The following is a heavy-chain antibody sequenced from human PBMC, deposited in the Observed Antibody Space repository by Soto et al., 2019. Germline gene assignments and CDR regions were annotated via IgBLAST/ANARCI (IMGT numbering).Heavy chain of an antibody. Sequence: QVQLVQSGAEVKKPGSSVKVSCKASGGSFSSYAFSWVRQAPGQGLEWMGGIIPFFGTTNYAQKFQDKVNVTAVESTSTAYMELSSLRSDDTAVYYCAKHRGRYYSNVMDVGGQGTTVTVSS. CDR1: GGSFSSYA. J-gene: IGHJ6*02. V-gene: IGHV1-69*12. CDR3: AKHRGRYYSNVMDV. CDR2: IIPFFGTT. D-gene: IGHD2-15*01.